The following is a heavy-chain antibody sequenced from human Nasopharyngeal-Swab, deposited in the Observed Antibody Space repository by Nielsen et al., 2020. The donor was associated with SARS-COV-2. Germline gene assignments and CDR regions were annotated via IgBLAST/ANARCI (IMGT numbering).Heavy chain of an antibody. CDR3: ASDFYGDYSDY. D-gene: IGHD4-17*01. Sequence: GGSLRLSCAASGFTCSSYSMNWVRQAPGKGLEWVSSISSSSSYIYYADSVKGRFTISRDNAKNSLYLQMNSLRAEDTAVYYCASDFYGDYSDYWGQGTLVTVSS. CDR1: GFTCSSYS. J-gene: IGHJ4*02. CDR2: ISSSSSYI. V-gene: IGHV3-21*01.